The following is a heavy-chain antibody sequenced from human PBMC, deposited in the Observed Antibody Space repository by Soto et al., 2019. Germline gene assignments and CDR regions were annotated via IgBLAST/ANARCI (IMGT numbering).Heavy chain of an antibody. CDR2: IYTSGST. V-gene: IGHV4-4*07. J-gene: IGHJ5*02. CDR3: ARVDDYGDYNWFDP. Sequence: SETLSLTCTVSGGSISSYYWSWIRQPAGKGLEWIGRIYTSGSTNYNPSLKSRVTMSVDTSKNQFSLKLSSVTAADTAVYYCARVDDYGDYNWFDPWGQGTLVTVSS. D-gene: IGHD4-17*01. CDR1: GGSISSYY.